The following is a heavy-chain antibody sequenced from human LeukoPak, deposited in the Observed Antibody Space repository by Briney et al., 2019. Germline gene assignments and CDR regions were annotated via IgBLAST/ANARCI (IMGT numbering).Heavy chain of an antibody. CDR1: GFTFSDYY. J-gene: IGHJ4*02. CDR3: AKNPGYSSSWYGY. V-gene: IGHV3-23*01. D-gene: IGHD6-13*01. Sequence: PGGSLRLSCAASGFTFSDYYMSWIRQAPGKGLEWVSAISGSGGSTYYADSVKGRFTISRDNSKNTLYPQMNSLRAEDTAVYYCAKNPGYSSSWYGYWGQGTLVTVSS. CDR2: ISGSGGST.